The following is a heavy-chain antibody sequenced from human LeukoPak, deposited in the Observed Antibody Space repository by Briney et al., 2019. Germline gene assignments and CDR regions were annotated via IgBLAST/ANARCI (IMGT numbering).Heavy chain of an antibody. D-gene: IGHD3-16*01. Sequence: GGSLRLSCAASGFTFRAYSMNWVRQSPGKGLEWVSTISGGGHSTYYADSVKGRFTISRDNSKNTVYLQMNSLRAEDTAVYYCAEDPRDYRHFDYGGQGTLVTVSS. V-gene: IGHV3-23*01. CDR2: ISGGGHST. CDR1: GFTFRAYS. CDR3: AEDPRDYRHFDY. J-gene: IGHJ4*02.